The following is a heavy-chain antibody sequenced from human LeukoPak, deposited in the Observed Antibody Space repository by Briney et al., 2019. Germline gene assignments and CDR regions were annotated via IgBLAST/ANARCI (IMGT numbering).Heavy chain of an antibody. D-gene: IGHD6-13*01. CDR1: GVTFSSYA. CDR2: ISSNGGST. CDR3: ARLAAAGISEI. Sequence: SGGSLRLSCAASGVTFSSYAMHWVRQAPGKGLEYVSAISSNGGSTYYANSVKGRFTISRDNSKNTLYLQMGSLRAEDMAVYYCARLAAAGISEIWGQGTMVTVSS. V-gene: IGHV3-64*01. J-gene: IGHJ3*02.